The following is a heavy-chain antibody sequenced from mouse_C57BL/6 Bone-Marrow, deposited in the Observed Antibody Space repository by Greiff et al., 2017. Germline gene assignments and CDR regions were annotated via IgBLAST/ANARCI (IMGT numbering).Heavy chain of an antibody. V-gene: IGHV5-4*01. J-gene: IGHJ3*01. CDR2: ISDGGSYT. CDR3: ARDRDCDGSSLFAY. CDR1: GFTFSSYA. D-gene: IGHD1-1*01. Sequence: EVQRVESGGGLVKPGGSLKLSCAASGFTFSSYAMSWVRQTPEKRLEWVATISDGGSYTYYPDNVKGRFTISRDNAKNNLYLQMSHLKSEDTAMYYCARDRDCDGSSLFAYWGQGTLVTVSA.